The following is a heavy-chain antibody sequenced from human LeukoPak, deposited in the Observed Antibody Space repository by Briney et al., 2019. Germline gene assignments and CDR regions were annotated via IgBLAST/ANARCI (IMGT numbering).Heavy chain of an antibody. CDR1: GYAFTGYY. J-gene: IGHJ6*03. D-gene: IGHD4-17*01. CDR3: ARGTTVTTLYYYYYYMDV. Sequence: ASVKVSCKASGYAFTGYYMHWVRQAPGQGLEWMGWINPNSGGTNYAQKFQGRVTMTRDMSTSTVYMELSSLRSEDTAVYYCARGTTVTTLYYYYYYMDVWGKGTTVTVSS. V-gene: IGHV1-2*02. CDR2: INPNSGGT.